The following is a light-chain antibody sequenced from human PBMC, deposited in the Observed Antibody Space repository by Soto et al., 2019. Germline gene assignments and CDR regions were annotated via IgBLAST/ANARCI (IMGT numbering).Light chain of an antibody. Sequence: QSVLTQPASVSGSPGQSITISCTGTSSDVGSYNLVSWYQHHPGKAPKLMLFEGSKRPSGVSNRFSGSKSGNTASLTISGLQAEDEADYDCCSYAGGRNVFGTGTKVTVL. V-gene: IGLV2-23*03. CDR3: CSYAGGRNV. CDR1: SSDVGSYNL. CDR2: EGS. J-gene: IGLJ1*01.